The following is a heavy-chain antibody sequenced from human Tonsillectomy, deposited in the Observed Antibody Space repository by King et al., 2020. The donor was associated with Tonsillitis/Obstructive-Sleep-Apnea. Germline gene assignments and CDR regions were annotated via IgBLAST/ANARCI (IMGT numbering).Heavy chain of an antibody. CDR3: AKASPRYGWGNYRPFDI. D-gene: IGHD3-16*02. J-gene: IGHJ3*02. Sequence: VQLVESGGGLVQPGRSLRLSCAASGFIFDDYAMHWVRQAPGKGLEWVSGISWNSGSIDYAGSVKGRFTISRDNAKNTLYLQMKSLRAEDTAMYYCAKASPRYGWGNYRPFDIWGQGTMLIVSS. CDR2: ISWNSGSI. CDR1: GFIFDDYA. V-gene: IGHV3-9*01.